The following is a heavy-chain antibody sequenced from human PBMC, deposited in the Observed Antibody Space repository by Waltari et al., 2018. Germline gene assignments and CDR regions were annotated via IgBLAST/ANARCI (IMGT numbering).Heavy chain of an antibody. Sequence: QVQLQESGPGLVKPSETLSLTCTVSGGSISSYYWSWIRQPAGKGLEWIGRIYTSGSTNYNPSLKCRFTMSVDTSKNQFSLKLSSVTAADTSVYYCARPLNRGAAALGYWGQGTLVTVSS. CDR1: GGSISSYY. CDR3: ARPLNRGAAALGY. V-gene: IGHV4-4*07. CDR2: IYTSGST. J-gene: IGHJ4*02. D-gene: IGHD2-2*01.